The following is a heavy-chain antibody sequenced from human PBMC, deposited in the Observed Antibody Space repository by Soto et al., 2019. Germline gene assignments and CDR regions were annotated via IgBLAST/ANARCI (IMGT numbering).Heavy chain of an antibody. CDR2: INSDGRST. J-gene: IGHJ4*02. CDR3: ARDSSWTGYSAQFDS. Sequence: EVQLVESGGGLVQPGGCLRLSCAASGCTFSSHWMHWVRHAPGKGLVWVSRINSDGRSTTNADSVKGRFTISRDNARNTLYLQMNSLRAEDTAEYYCARDSSWTGYSAQFDSWGQGTLVTVAS. D-gene: IGHD3-9*01. CDR1: GCTFSSHW. V-gene: IGHV3-74*01.